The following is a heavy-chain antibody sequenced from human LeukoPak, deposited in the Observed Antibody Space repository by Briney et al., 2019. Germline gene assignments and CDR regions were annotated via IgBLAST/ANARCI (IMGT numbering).Heavy chain of an antibody. D-gene: IGHD3-22*01. J-gene: IGHJ4*02. CDR2: ISGSGGST. Sequence: SGGSLRLSCAASGFTFSSYAMSWVRQAPGKGLEWVSAISGSGGSTYYADSVKGRFTISRDNSKNTLYLQMNSLRAEDTAVYYCANYYDSSGYFYFDYWGQGTLVTVSS. CDR1: GFTFSSYA. V-gene: IGHV3-23*01. CDR3: ANYYDSSGYFYFDY.